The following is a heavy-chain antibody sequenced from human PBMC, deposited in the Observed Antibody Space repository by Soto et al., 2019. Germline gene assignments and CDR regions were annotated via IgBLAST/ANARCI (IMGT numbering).Heavy chain of an antibody. Sequence: GGSLRLSCAASGFTFSSYSMNWVRQAPGKGLEWVSSISSSSSYIYYADSVKGRFTISRDNAKNSLYLQMNSLRAEDTAVYYCARDYDFWSGYPIDYYYYYGMDVWGQGTTVTVSS. V-gene: IGHV3-21*01. CDR2: ISSSSSYI. CDR3: ARDYDFWSGYPIDYYYYYGMDV. J-gene: IGHJ6*02. CDR1: GFTFSSYS. D-gene: IGHD3-3*01.